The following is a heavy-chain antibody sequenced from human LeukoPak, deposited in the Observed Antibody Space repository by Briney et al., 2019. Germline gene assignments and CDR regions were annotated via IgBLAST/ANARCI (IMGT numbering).Heavy chain of an antibody. Sequence: SETLSLTCAVYGGSFSGYYWSWIRQPPGKRLEWIGEINHSGSTNYNPSLKSRVTISVDTSKNQFSLKLSSVTAADTAVYYCAREPVGATGPTFFDYWGQGTLVTVSS. V-gene: IGHV4-34*09. J-gene: IGHJ4*02. CDR2: INHSGST. CDR3: AREPVGATGPTFFDY. CDR1: GGSFSGYY. D-gene: IGHD1-26*01.